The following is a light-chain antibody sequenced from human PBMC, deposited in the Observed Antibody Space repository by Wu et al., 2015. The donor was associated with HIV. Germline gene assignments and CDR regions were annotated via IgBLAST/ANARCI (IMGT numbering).Light chain of an antibody. J-gene: IGKJ2*01. CDR3: QQYANYPYT. V-gene: IGKV3-20*01. Sequence: EIVLTQSPATLSVSPGERATLSCRASQSVSSNLAWYQQKPGQAPRLLIYGASTRATGIPDRFSASGSGTDFTLTISRLEPEDFAVYYCQQYANYPYTFGQGTKLEIK. CDR2: GAS. CDR1: QSVSSN.